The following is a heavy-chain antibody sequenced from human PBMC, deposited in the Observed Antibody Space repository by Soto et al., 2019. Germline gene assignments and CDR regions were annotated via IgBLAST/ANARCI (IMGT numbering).Heavy chain of an antibody. J-gene: IGHJ6*02. CDR3: AREGDMPYYYYGLDV. V-gene: IGHV1-18*01. Sequence: QVQLVQSGPEVRKPGASVKVSCKASGYTFTTYGISWVRQAPGQGLEWMGWISGYNGHTKYAQKFQGRVTMTTDTSTSTVYMDLRSLRSDDTAVYYCAREGDMPYYYYGLDVWCQGTTVTVSS. CDR2: ISGYNGHT. CDR1: GYTFTTYG. D-gene: IGHD3-16*01.